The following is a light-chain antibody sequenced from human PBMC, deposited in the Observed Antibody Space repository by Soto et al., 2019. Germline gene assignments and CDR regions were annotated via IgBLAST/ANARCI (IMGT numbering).Light chain of an antibody. CDR1: SSDVGSYNL. J-gene: IGLJ1*01. CDR3: CSYAGSRILYV. V-gene: IGLV2-23*01. CDR2: EGS. Sequence: QSALTQPASVSGSPGQSITISCTGTSSDVGSYNLVSWYQQHPGKAPKLMIYEGSKRPSGVSNRFSGSKSGNTASLTISGLQAEDEADYYCCSYAGSRILYVFGNGTKVTVL.